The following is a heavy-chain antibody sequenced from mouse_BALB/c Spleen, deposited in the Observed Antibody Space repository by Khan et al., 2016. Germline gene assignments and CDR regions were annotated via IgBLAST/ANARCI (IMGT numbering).Heavy chain of an antibody. CDR2: IYPGDGDT. D-gene: IGHD1-2*01. V-gene: IGHV1-82*01. Sequence: VELVESGPELVKPGASVKISCKASGYAFSSSWMNWVKQRPGQGLEWIGRIYPGDGDTNYNGKFKGKATLTADKSSSTAYMQLSSLTSVDSAVYFCARGYGYGAMDYWGQGTSVTVSS. CDR1: GYAFSSSW. J-gene: IGHJ4*01. CDR3: ARGYGYGAMDY.